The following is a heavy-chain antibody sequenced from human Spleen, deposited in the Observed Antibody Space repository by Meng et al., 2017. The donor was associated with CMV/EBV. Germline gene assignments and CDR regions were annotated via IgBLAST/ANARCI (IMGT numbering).Heavy chain of an antibody. CDR2: IIPVFGTA. Sequence: FRSFAISWVRQAPGQGLEWMGGIIPVFGTAKYAQNFQDRVTITTDEASSTAYMEMTALRSEDTAVYYCARDGNFDYNLGTYRYTAFDPWGQGTLVTVSS. CDR3: ARDGNFDYNLGTYRYTAFDP. D-gene: IGHD3-16*02. V-gene: IGHV1-69*05. CDR1: FRSFA. J-gene: IGHJ5*02.